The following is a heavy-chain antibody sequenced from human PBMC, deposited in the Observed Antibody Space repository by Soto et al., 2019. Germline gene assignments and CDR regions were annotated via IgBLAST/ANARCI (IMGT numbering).Heavy chain of an antibody. V-gene: IGHV3-21*01. CDR3: AFAGSGSYSNVPDAFDI. D-gene: IGHD3-10*01. Sequence: EVQLVESGGGLVKPGGSLRLSCAASGFTFSSYSMNWVRQAPGKGLEWVSSISSSSSYIYYADSVKGRFTISRDNAQNSLYLQMNRLRAEDTAVYYCAFAGSGSYSNVPDAFDIWGQGTMVTVSS. CDR1: GFTFSSYS. CDR2: ISSSSSYI. J-gene: IGHJ3*02.